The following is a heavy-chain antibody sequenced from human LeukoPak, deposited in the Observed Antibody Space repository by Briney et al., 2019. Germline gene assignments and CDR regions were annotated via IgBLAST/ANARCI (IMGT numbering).Heavy chain of an antibody. CDR1: GGSISSYY. V-gene: IGHV4-59*08. D-gene: IGHD6-13*01. CDR2: IYYSGST. Sequence: DPSETLSLTCTVSGGSISSYYWSWIRQPPGKGLEWIGYIYYSGSTNYNPSLKSRVTISVDTSKNKFSLKLSSVTVADTAVYYCPRHGSSWYGLDYWGQGTLVTVSS. CDR3: PRHGSSWYGLDY. J-gene: IGHJ4*02.